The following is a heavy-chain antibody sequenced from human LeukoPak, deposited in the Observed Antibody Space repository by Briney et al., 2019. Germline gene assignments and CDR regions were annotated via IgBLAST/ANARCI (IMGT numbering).Heavy chain of an antibody. Sequence: GGSLRLSCAASVFTFDDYAMHWVRQIPGKGLEWVSSISWNSGRIAYADSVEGRFTISRDSAKNSLFLQMSSLRPEDTAFYSCAKGRSYSYVASFDYWGQGTPVTVSS. V-gene: IGHV3-9*01. CDR3: AKGRSYSYVASFDY. J-gene: IGHJ4*02. CDR1: VFTFDDYA. D-gene: IGHD5-18*01. CDR2: ISWNSGRI.